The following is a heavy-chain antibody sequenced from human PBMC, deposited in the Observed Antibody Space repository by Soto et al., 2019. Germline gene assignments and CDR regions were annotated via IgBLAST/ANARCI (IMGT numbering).Heavy chain of an antibody. CDR3: ARDLVTMVRGAGMDV. J-gene: IGHJ6*02. CDR2: IWYDGSNK. D-gene: IGHD3-10*01. CDR1: GFTFSSYG. V-gene: IGHV3-33*01. Sequence: GGSLILSCAASGFTFSSYGMHWVRQAPGKGLEWVAVIWYDGSNKYYADSVKGRFTISRDNSKNTLYLQMNSLRAEDTAVYYCARDLVTMVRGAGMDVWGQGTTVTVSS.